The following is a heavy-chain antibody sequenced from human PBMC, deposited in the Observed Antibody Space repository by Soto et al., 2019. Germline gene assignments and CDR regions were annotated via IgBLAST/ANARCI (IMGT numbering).Heavy chain of an antibody. CDR2: IIPIFGTA. CDR3: ARDRGSAGAYDY. D-gene: IGHD3-10*01. J-gene: IGHJ4*02. Sequence: SSVKVSCKASGGTFSSYATSWVRQAPGQGLEWMGGIIPIFGTANYAQKFQGRVTITADESTSTAYMELSSLRSEDTAVYYCARDRGSAGAYDYWGQGTLVTVSS. V-gene: IGHV1-69*13. CDR1: GGTFSSYA.